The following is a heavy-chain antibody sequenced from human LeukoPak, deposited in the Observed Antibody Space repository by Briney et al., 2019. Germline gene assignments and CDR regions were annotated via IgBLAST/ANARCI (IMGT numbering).Heavy chain of an antibody. CDR2: ISSSGSTI. CDR3: ARDPLWFDP. CDR1: GFTFSSYE. Sequence: GGSLRLSCAASGFTFSSYEMNWVRQAPGKGLEWVSYISSSGSTIYYADSVKGRFTISRDNAKNSLHLQMNSLRAEDTAVYYCARDPLWFDPWGQGTLVTVSS. V-gene: IGHV3-48*03. J-gene: IGHJ5*02.